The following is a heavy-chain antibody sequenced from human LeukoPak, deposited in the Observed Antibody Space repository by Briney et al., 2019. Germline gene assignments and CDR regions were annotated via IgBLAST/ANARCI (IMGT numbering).Heavy chain of an antibody. CDR1: GFTFSSYA. CDR3: AKGLIAAGGMFNY. D-gene: IGHD6-13*01. J-gene: IGHJ4*02. V-gene: IGHV3-23*01. CDR2: ISGSGGST. Sequence: GGSLRLSCAAFGFTFSSYAMSWVRQAPGKGLEWVSGISGSGGSTYYADSVKGRFTVSRDNSKNTLYLQMNSLRADDTAVYYCAKGLIAAGGMFNYWGQGTLATVSS.